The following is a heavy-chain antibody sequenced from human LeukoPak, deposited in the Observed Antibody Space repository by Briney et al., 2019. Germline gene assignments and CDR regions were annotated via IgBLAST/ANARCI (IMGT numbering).Heavy chain of an antibody. CDR1: GGSISSSSYY. D-gene: IGHD2-2*01. CDR3: ARTSSYNLPAAMRFDY. Sequence: PSETLSLTCTVSGGSISSSSYYWGWIRQPPGKGLERIGSIYYTGSTYYNPSLKSRVTISVDTSKNQFSLKLSSVTAADTAVYYCARTSSYNLPAAMRFDYWGQGTLVTVSS. CDR2: IYYTGST. V-gene: IGHV4-39*01. J-gene: IGHJ4*02.